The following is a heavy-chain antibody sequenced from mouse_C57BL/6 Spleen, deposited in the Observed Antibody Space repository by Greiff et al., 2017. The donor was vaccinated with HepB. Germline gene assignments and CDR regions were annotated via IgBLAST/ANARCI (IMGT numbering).Heavy chain of an antibody. CDR3: ARPTVVVLYYAMDY. D-gene: IGHD1-1*01. V-gene: IGHV1-64*01. CDR1: GYTFTSYW. J-gene: IGHJ4*01. Sequence: QVQLQQPGAELVKPGASVKLSCKASGYTFTSYWMHWVKQRPGQGLEWIGMIHPNSGSTNYNEKFKSKATLTVDKSTSTAYMQLSSLTSEDSAVYYCARPTVVVLYYAMDYWGQGTSVTVSS. CDR2: IHPNSGST.